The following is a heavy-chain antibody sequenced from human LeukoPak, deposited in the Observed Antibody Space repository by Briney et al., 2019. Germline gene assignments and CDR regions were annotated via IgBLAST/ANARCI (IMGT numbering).Heavy chain of an antibody. CDR1: GFTFSSYC. D-gene: IGHD2-2*01. CDR3: ARGGMPDAFGI. Sequence: GGSLRLSCAASGFTFSSYCMNWVRQAPGKGLEWVSSISSSSSYIYYADSVKGRFTISRDNAKNSLYLQMNSLRAEDTAVYYCARGGMPDAFGIWGQGTMVTVSS. J-gene: IGHJ3*02. V-gene: IGHV3-21*01. CDR2: ISSSSSYI.